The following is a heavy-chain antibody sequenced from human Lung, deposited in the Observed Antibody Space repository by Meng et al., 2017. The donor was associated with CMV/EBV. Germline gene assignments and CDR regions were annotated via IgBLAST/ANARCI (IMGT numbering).Heavy chain of an antibody. CDR3: ARAFGGTIFGVVNYYYGMGV. D-gene: IGHD3-3*01. V-gene: IGHV4-34*01. Sequence: LXCAVYGGFFSGYYWSWIRQPPGKGLEWIGEINHSGSTNYNPSLKSRVTISVDTSKNQFSLKLSSVTAADTAVYYCARAFGGTIFGVVNYYYGMGVWXQGTTVTVSS. CDR1: GGFFSGYY. J-gene: IGHJ6*02. CDR2: INHSGST.